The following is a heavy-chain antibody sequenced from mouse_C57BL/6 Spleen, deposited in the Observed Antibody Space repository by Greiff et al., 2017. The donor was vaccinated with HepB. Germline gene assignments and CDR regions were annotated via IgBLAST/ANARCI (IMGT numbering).Heavy chain of an antibody. V-gene: IGHV5-9*01. J-gene: IGHJ2*01. Sequence: EVQGVESGGGLVKPGGSLKLSCAASGFTFSSYTMSWVRQTPEKRLEWVATISGGGGNTYYPDSVKGRFTISRDNAKNTLYLQMSSLRSEDTALYYCARQKKYGNYDYWGQGTTLTVSS. D-gene: IGHD2-1*01. CDR3: ARQKKYGNYDY. CDR1: GFTFSSYT. CDR2: ISGGGGNT.